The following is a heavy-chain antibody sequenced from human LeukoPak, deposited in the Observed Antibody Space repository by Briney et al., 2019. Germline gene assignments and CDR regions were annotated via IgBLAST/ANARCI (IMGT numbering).Heavy chain of an antibody. CDR1: GCTFGDYA. CDR2: IRSKAYGGTT. J-gene: IGHJ4*02. V-gene: IGHV3-49*04. CDR3: TRGPNYYDSSGYYPLIDY. D-gene: IGHD3-22*01. Sequence: GGSLRLSCTASGCTFGDYAMSWVRQAPGKGLEWVGFIRSKAYGGTTEYAASVKGRFTISRDDSKSIAYLQMNSLKTEDTAVYYCTRGPNYYDSSGYYPLIDYWGQGTLVTVSS.